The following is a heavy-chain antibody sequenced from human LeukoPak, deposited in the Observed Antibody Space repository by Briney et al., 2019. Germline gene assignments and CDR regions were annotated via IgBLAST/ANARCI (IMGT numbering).Heavy chain of an antibody. V-gene: IGHV4-39*01. J-gene: IGHJ4*02. CDR2: IYHGGDT. D-gene: IGHD4-17*01. CDR3: ARPGGDYYYFDS. Sequence: PSETLSLTCTVSGGSLTISTNYCGWLRQPPGEGLEWIGSIYHGGDTYYNPSLKSRLTISVDTSTNQFSLKLTSVTAADTAVYYCARPGGDYYYFDSWGQGTLVTVSS. CDR1: GGSLTISTNY.